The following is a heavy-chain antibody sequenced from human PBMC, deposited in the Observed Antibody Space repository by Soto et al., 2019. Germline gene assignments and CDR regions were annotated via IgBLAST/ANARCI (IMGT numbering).Heavy chain of an antibody. V-gene: IGHV3-30-3*01. CDR1: GFTFSSYA. CDR2: ISYDGSNK. Sequence: QVQLVESGGGVVQPGRSLRLSCAASGFTFSSYAMHWVRQAPGKGLEWVAVISYDGSNKYYADSVKGRFTISRDNSKNTPYLQMNSLRAEDTALYYCARVTIAVAGTAGYFDLWGRGTLVTVSS. J-gene: IGHJ2*01. CDR3: ARVTIAVAGTAGYFDL. D-gene: IGHD6-19*01.